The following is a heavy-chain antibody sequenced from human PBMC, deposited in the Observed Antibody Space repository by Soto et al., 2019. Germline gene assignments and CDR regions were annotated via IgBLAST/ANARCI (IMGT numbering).Heavy chain of an antibody. Sequence: TSETLSLTCTVSGGSISSYYWSWIRQPPGKGLEWIGYIYYSGSTYYNPSLKSRVTISVDTSKNQFSLKLSSVTAADTAVYYCARDRFPIQPFDPWGQGTLVTVSS. CDR2: IYYSGST. D-gene: IGHD2-21*01. CDR1: GGSISSYY. CDR3: ARDRFPIQPFDP. J-gene: IGHJ5*02. V-gene: IGHV4-59*12.